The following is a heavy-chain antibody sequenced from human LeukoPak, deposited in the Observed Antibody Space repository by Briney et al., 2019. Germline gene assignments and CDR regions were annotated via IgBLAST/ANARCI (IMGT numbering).Heavy chain of an antibody. CDR3: ATDWGGEGPDY. CDR2: ISYDGSNK. J-gene: IGHJ4*02. Sequence: GGSLRLSCAASGFTFSSYGMHWVRQAPGKGLEWVAVISYDGSNKYYADSVKGRFTISRDNSKNTLYLQMNSLRAEDTAVYYCATDWGGEGPDYWGQGTLVTVSS. D-gene: IGHD3-16*01. CDR1: GFTFSSYG. V-gene: IGHV3-30*03.